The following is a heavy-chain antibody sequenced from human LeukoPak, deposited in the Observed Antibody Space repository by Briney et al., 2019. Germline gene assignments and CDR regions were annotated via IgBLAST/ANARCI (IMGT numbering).Heavy chain of an antibody. CDR1: GGSISSSSYY. CDR2: IYYSGST. D-gene: IGHD6-19*01. CDR3: ARHGLGIAVAGIINWFDP. Sequence: PSETLSLTCTVSGGSISSSSYYWGWIRQPPGKGLEWIGSIYYSGSTYYNPSLKSRVTISVDTSKSQFSLKLSSVTAADTAVYYCARHGLGIAVAGIINWFDPWGQGTLVTVSS. J-gene: IGHJ5*02. V-gene: IGHV4-39*01.